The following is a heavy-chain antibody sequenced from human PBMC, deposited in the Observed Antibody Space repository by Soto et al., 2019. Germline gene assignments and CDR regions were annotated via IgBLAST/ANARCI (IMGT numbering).Heavy chain of an antibody. Sequence: QLQLQESGSGLVKPSQTLSLTCAVSGGSISSGGYSWSWIRQPPGKGLEWIGYIYHSGSTYYNPSLTSRATISVNRYKNQLSLKLCSVTAADTAVYYCARGTYDFWSGNQAGEMDVWGQGTTVTVSS. V-gene: IGHV4-30-2*01. J-gene: IGHJ6*02. D-gene: IGHD3-3*01. CDR1: GGSISSGGYS. CDR2: IYHSGST. CDR3: ARGTYDFWSGNQAGEMDV.